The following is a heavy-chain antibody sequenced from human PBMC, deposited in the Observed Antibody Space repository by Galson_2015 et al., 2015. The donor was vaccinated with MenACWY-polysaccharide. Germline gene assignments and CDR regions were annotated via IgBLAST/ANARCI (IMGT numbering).Heavy chain of an antibody. CDR3: ARGLIVLRYFDWFPWFDP. Sequence: ETLSLTCAVSGSSISSGYYWGWIRQPPGKGLERIGEINHSGSTNYNPSLKSRVTISVDTSKNQFSLKLSSVTAADTAVYYCARGLIVLRYFDWFPWFDPWGQGTLVPVSS. D-gene: IGHD3-9*01. J-gene: IGHJ5*02. CDR2: INHSGST. V-gene: IGHV4-38-2*01. CDR1: GSSISSGYY.